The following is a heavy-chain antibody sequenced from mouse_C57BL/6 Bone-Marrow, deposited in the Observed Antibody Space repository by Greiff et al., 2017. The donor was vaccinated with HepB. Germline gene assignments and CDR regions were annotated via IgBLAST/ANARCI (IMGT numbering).Heavy chain of an antibody. Sequence: VQLQQSGAELVKPGASVKISCKASGYAFSSYWMNWVKQRPGKGLEWIGQIYPGDGDTNYNGKFKGKATLTADKSSSTAYMQLSSLTSDDSAVYFCARHRYGSSLYFDYWGQGTTLTVSS. D-gene: IGHD1-1*01. J-gene: IGHJ2*01. CDR3: ARHRYGSSLYFDY. CDR2: IYPGDGDT. V-gene: IGHV1-80*01. CDR1: GYAFSSYW.